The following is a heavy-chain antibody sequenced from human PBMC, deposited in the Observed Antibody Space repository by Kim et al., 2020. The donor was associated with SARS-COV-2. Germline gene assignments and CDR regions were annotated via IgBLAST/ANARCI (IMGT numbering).Heavy chain of an antibody. J-gene: IGHJ4*02. V-gene: IGHV4-39*01. Sequence: SETLSLTCTVSGGSISSSSSYWGWIRQPPGKGLEWIGSIYYSGSTYYNPSLKSRVTISVDTSKNQFSLKLSSVTAADTAVYYCAVQTPYYYDSNGYVDYWGQGTLVTVSS. CDR3: AVQTPYYYDSNGYVDY. CDR2: IYYSGST. D-gene: IGHD3-22*01. CDR1: GGSISSSSSY.